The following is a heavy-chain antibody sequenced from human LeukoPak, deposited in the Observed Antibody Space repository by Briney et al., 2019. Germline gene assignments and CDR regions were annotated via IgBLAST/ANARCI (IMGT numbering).Heavy chain of an antibody. J-gene: IGHJ4*02. CDR2: IYYSGST. V-gene: IGHV4-39*07. D-gene: IGHD3-22*01. Sequence: SETLSLTCTVSGGSISSSSYYWGWIRQPPGKGLEWIGSIYYSGSTYYNPSLKSRVTISVDTSKNQFSLKLSSVTAADTAVYYCASGLTMIVGKWGQGTLVTVSS. CDR3: ASGLTMIVGK. CDR1: GGSISSSSYY.